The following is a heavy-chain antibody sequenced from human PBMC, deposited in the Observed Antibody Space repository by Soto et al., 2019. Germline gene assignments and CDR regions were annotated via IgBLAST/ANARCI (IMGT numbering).Heavy chain of an antibody. V-gene: IGHV4-59*01. CDR3: ARDLWGYCGTDCYPLDV. J-gene: IGHJ6*02. CDR1: GGSISGYY. D-gene: IGHD2-21*02. CDR2: MYNTGST. Sequence: PSETLSLTCTVSGGSISGYYWSWIRQPPGKGLEWIGYMYNTGSTVYNPSFRSRVTISVDTSKNQFYLKLNSVTAADTAVYYCARDLWGYCGTDCYPLDVWGQGTTVS.